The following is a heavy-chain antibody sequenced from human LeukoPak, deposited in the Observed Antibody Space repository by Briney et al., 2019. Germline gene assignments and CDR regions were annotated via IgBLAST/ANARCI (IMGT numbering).Heavy chain of an antibody. CDR1: GYTFTSYG. D-gene: IGHD3-22*01. Sequence: ASVKVSCKASGYTFTSYGISWVRQAPGQGLEWMGWINPNSGGTNYAQKFQGRVTMTRDTSISTAYMELSSLRSDDTAVYYCTKYSYDSSDFYYWGQGTLVTVSS. CDR2: INPNSGGT. CDR3: TKYSYDSSDFYY. V-gene: IGHV1-2*02. J-gene: IGHJ4*02.